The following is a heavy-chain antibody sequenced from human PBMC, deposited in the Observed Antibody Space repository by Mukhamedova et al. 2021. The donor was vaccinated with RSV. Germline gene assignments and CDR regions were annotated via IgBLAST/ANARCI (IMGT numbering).Heavy chain of an antibody. CDR2: IKQDGSEK. CDR3: ARYCSSTSCYELFDY. V-gene: IGHV3-7*01. J-gene: IGHJ4*02. D-gene: IGHD2-2*01. Sequence: WVANIKQDGSEKYYVDSVKGRFTISRDNAKNSLYLQMNSLRAEDTAVYYCARYCSSTSCYELFDYWGQGTLVTVSS.